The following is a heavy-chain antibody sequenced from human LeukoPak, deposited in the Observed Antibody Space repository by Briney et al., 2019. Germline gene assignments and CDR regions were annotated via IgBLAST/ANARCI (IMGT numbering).Heavy chain of an antibody. J-gene: IGHJ3*02. V-gene: IGHV4-59*01. CDR2: IYYSGST. CDR3: ARQRTWRSAAFDI. CDR1: GGSISSYY. Sequence: SETLSLTCTVPGGSISSYYWSWIRQPPGGGLEWIGYIYYSGSTNYNPSLKSRVTMSVDTSKNQFSLKLNSVTAADTAVYYCARQRTWRSAAFDIWGQGTMVIVSS. D-gene: IGHD3-3*01.